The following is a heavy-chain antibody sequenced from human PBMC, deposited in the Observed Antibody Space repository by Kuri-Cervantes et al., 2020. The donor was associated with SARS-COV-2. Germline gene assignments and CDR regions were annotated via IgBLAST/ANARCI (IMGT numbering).Heavy chain of an antibody. J-gene: IGHJ4*02. V-gene: IGHV1-8*03. CDR3: ARAGEEEYYDFWSGYYHFDY. CDR2: MNPNSGNT. Sequence: ASVKVSCKASGYTFTSYDINWVRQATGQGLEWMGWMNPNSGNTGYAQKFQGRVTITTDESTSTAYMELSSLRSEDTAVYYCARAGEEEYYDFWSGYYHFDYWGQGTLVTVSS. CDR1: GYTFTSYD. D-gene: IGHD3-3*01.